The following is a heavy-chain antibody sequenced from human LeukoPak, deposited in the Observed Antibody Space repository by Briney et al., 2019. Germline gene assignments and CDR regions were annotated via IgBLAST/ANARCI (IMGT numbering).Heavy chain of an antibody. Sequence: SETLFLTCTVSGGSISSSSYYWGWIRQPPGKGLEWIGSIYYSGSTYYNPSLKGRVTISVDTSKNQFSLKLSSVTAADTAVYYCARLTGIAVAQKWGQGTLVTVSS. D-gene: IGHD6-19*01. CDR2: IYYSGST. V-gene: IGHV4-39*01. CDR1: GGSISSSSYY. J-gene: IGHJ4*02. CDR3: ARLTGIAVAQK.